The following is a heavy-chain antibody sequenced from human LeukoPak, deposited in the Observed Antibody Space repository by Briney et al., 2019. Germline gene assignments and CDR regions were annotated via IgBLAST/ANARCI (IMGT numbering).Heavy chain of an antibody. D-gene: IGHD3-3*01. Sequence: GGSLRLSCAASGFDFSSNWMHWVRHAPGQGLVWVSRIKGDGISTNYADSVKGRFTISRDIAKNTPYLQMNRLRAEDTGVYYCAKDHYWSIDYWGRGTLVTVSS. CDR1: GFDFSSNW. V-gene: IGHV3-74*01. J-gene: IGHJ4*02. CDR2: IKGDGIST. CDR3: AKDHYWSIDY.